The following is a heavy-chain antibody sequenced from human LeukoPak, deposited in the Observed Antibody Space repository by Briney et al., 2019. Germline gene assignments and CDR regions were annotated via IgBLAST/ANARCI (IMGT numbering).Heavy chain of an antibody. CDR3: AKDRGIRWPYVGHDY. CDR2: IRYDGNNK. V-gene: IGHV3-30*02. J-gene: IGHJ4*02. D-gene: IGHD4-23*01. Sequence: GGSLRLSCAASGFTFNSYGMHWVREAPGKGLEGVTFIRYDGNNKYYANSVKGRFTISRDNSKNTLYLQMNSLRAEDTAVYYCAKDRGIRWPYVGHDYWGQGTLVTVSS. CDR1: GFTFNSYG.